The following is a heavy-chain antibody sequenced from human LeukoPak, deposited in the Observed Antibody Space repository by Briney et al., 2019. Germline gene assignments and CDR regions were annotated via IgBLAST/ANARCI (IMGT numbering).Heavy chain of an antibody. V-gene: IGHV1-18*01. CDR1: GYTFTSYG. J-gene: IGHJ4*02. CDR3: ARDLDQAVDY. CDR2: ISAYNGNT. Sequence: GASVKVSCKASGYTFTSYGISWVRQAPGQGLEWMGWISAYNGNTNYAQKFQGRVTMTRDTSISTAYMELSRLRSDDTAVYYCARDLDQAVDYWGQGTLVTVSS.